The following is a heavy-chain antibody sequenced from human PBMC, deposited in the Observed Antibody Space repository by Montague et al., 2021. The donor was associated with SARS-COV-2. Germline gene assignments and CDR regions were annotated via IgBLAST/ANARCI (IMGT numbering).Heavy chain of an antibody. V-gene: IGHV4-34*01. Sequence: SETLSLTCADDGHSFGVEHRRRIGQHPAEVQARMGEVNHSGRDNNNPSLKSRVTISVDTSKNQFSLKLSSVTAADTAVYYCARGYDYVWGSYRYLHWFDPWGQGTLVTVSS. CDR1: GHSFGVEH. D-gene: IGHD3-16*02. J-gene: IGHJ5*02. CDR2: VNHSGRD. CDR3: ARGYDYVWGSYRYLHWFDP.